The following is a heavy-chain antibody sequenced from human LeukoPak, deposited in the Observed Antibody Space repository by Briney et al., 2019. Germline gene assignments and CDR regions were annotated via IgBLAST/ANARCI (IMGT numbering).Heavy chain of an antibody. CDR2: ISSSGSTI. D-gene: IGHD3-3*01. Sequence: GGSLRLSCAASGFTVSSNYMSWVRQAPGKGLEWVSYISSSGSTIYYADSVKGRFTISRDNAKNSLYLQMNSLRAEDTAVYYCARDGAIFGVADWGQGTLVTVSS. CDR1: GFTVSSNY. J-gene: IGHJ4*02. V-gene: IGHV3-11*04. CDR3: ARDGAIFGVAD.